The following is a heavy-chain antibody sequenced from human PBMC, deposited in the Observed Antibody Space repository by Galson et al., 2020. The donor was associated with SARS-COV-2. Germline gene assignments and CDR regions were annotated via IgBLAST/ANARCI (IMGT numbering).Heavy chain of an antibody. CDR3: AKILGEGSDY. J-gene: IGHJ4*02. V-gene: IGHV3-43D*03. Sequence: GGSLRLSCVASGFTFDDYAMHWIRQIPGKGLEWVSVITWNGGSTSYADYVKGRFTISRDNSKNSLYLQMNSLRPEDTAVYYCAKILGEGSDYWGQGTLVTVSS. D-gene: IGHD2-15*01. CDR2: ITWNGGST. CDR1: GFTFDDYA.